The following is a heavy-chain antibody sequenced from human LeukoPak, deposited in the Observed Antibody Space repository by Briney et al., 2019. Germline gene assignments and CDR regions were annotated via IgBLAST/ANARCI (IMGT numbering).Heavy chain of an antibody. V-gene: IGHV1-2*04. D-gene: IGHD6-13*01. J-gene: IGHJ6*02. CDR2: INPNSGGT. CDR1: GYTFTGYY. CDR3: ARSSSSWDPYYHYGMDV. Sequence: ASVKVSCKASGYTFTGYYMHWVRQAPGQGLEWMGWINPNSGGTNYAQKFQGWVTMTRDTSISTAYMELSRLRSDDTAVYYCARSSSSWDPYYHYGMDVWGQGTTVTVSS.